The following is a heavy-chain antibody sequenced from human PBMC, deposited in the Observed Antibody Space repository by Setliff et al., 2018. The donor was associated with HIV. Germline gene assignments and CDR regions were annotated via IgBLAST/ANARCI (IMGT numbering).Heavy chain of an antibody. Sequence: ETLSLTCTVSGGSISSSSYYWGWIRQPPGKGLEWIGSIYYSGSTYYNPSLKSRVTMSVDTSKNQFSLNLSSVTAADTAVYFCAREIPYSYGGRGHPLWGQGTLVTVSS. J-gene: IGHJ4*02. CDR3: AREIPYSYGGRGHPL. CDR1: GGSISSSSYY. V-gene: IGHV4-39*01. CDR2: IYYSGST. D-gene: IGHD3-22*01.